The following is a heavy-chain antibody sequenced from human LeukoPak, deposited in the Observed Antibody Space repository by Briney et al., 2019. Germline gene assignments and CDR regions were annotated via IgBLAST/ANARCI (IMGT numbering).Heavy chain of an antibody. CDR1: GGFISSGYW. J-gene: IGHJ6*02. D-gene: IGHD3-3*02. CDR2: IFHSGST. V-gene: IGHV4-4*02. CDR3: ARSHFSYGMDV. Sequence: SETLSLTCVVSGGFISSGYWWSWVRQPPGKGLEWIGEIFHSGSTNYNPSLKSRVTISVDTSKNQFSLKLSSVTAADTAVYYCARSHFSYGMDVWGQGTTVTVSS.